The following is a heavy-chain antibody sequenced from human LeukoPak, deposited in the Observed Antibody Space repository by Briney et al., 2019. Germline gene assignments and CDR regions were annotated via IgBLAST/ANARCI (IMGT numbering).Heavy chain of an antibody. CDR1: GFTVSHYY. CDR2: ISTSGSTT. J-gene: IGHJ2*01. CDR3: TRGRTNYGDYGDPAWYFDL. Sequence: PGGSLRLSCAASGFTVSHYYMNWIRQAPGKGLEWVSYISTSGSTTHYADSVKGRFTISRDNAKNSLYLQMNSLRAEDTAVYYCTRGRTNYGDYGDPAWYFDLWGRGTLVTVSS. D-gene: IGHD4-17*01. V-gene: IGHV3-11*01.